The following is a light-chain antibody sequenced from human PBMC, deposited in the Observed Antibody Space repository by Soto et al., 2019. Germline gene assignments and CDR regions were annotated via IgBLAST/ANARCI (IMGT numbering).Light chain of an antibody. CDR2: GAS. Sequence: EIMLTKSPATLSVSAGERAALSCRASQSFSSNLAWYQQKPGQAPRLLIYGASTRATGFPARFSGSGSGTEFTLTISSLQSEDFAVYYCQQYNNWPQTFGQGTKVDIK. CDR3: QQYNNWPQT. J-gene: IGKJ1*01. V-gene: IGKV3-15*01. CDR1: QSFSSN.